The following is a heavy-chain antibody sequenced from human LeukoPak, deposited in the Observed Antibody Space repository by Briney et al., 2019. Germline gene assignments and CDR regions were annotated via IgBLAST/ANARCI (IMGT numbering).Heavy chain of an antibody. D-gene: IGHD6-19*01. V-gene: IGHV1-18*01. CDR2: ISAYNGNT. CDR3: ARSQSSGWYYDLFDY. Sequence: ASVKVSCKASGYTFTSYGISWVRQAPGQGLEWIGWISAYNGNTNYAQKLQGRVTMTTDTSTSTAYMELRSLRSDDTAVYYCARSQSSGWYYDLFDYWGQGTLVTVSS. J-gene: IGHJ4*02. CDR1: GYTFTSYG.